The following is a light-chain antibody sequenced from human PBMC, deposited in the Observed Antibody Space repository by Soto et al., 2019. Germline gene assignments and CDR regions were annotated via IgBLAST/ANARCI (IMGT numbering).Light chain of an antibody. V-gene: IGLV2-14*01. CDR1: SSDVGANNY. CDR2: EVS. J-gene: IGLJ2*01. CDR3: SSYTSSYTLV. Sequence: QSVLTQPASVSGSPGQPITISCTGTSSDVGANNYVSWYQHHPGKAPKLMIYEVSNRPSGLFNRFSGSKSGNTASLTISGLQAEDEADYYCSSYTSSYTLVFGGGTKLTVL.